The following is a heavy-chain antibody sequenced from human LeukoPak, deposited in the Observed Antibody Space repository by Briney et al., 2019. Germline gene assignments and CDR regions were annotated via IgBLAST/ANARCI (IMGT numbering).Heavy chain of an antibody. CDR1: GFTVSSNY. Sequence: GGSLSLSCAASGFTVSSNYMSWVRQAPGQGLEWVSVIYSGGSTYYANSVKGRFTISRDNSKGTLYIQMNSLRAEDTDVYYCARAKPKNMVRGLIMRRESRYYFDYWGQGTLVTVSS. CDR3: ARAKPKNMVRGLIMRRESRYYFDY. V-gene: IGHV3-53*01. J-gene: IGHJ4*02. CDR2: IYSGGST. D-gene: IGHD3-10*01.